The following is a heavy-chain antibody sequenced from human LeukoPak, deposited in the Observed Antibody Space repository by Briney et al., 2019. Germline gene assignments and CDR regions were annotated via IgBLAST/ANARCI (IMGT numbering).Heavy chain of an antibody. J-gene: IGHJ4*02. CDR3: ARGRMVRGVTLTYFDY. V-gene: IGHV4-34*01. D-gene: IGHD3-10*01. Sequence: PSETLSLTCAVYGGPFSGYYWSWIRQPPGKGLEWIGEINHSGSTNYNPSLKSRVTISVDTSKNQFSLKLSSVTAADTAVYYCARGRMVRGVTLTYFDYWGQGTLVTVSS. CDR1: GGPFSGYY. CDR2: INHSGST.